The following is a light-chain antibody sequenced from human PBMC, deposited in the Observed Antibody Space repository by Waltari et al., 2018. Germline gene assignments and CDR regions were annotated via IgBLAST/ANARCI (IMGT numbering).Light chain of an antibody. CDR1: QDISNY. CDR3: QQYDNLPST. Sequence: DIQMTQSPSSLSASVGDRVTINCQASQDISNYLNLYQQKPGKAPKLLIYDASNLETGVPSRFSGSGSGTDFTFTISSLQPEDIATYYCQQYDNLPSTFGGGTKVEIK. J-gene: IGKJ4*01. V-gene: IGKV1-33*01. CDR2: DAS.